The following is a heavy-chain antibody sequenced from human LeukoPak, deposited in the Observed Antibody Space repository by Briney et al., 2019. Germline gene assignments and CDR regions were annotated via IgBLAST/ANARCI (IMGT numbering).Heavy chain of an antibody. V-gene: IGHV4-39*07. CDR1: GGSISSSSYY. CDR3: ARGRRWLQFQYAFDI. J-gene: IGHJ3*02. CDR2: IYYSGST. Sequence: SETLSLTCTVSGGSISSSSYYWGWIRQPPGKGLEWIGSIYYSGSTYYNPSLKSRVTISVDTSKNQFSLKLSSVTAADTAVYYCARGRRWLQFQYAFDIWGQGTMVTVSS. D-gene: IGHD5-24*01.